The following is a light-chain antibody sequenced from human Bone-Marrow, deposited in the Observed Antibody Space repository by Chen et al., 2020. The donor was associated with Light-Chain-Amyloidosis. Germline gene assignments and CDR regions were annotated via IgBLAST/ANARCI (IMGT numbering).Light chain of an antibody. Sequence: QSALTQPASVSGSPGQSITVSCTGTSSDVGGYNYVSWYQQHPGKAPKLIFYEVTNRPSGVSNRFSGSKSGNTASLTISGLQAEDEADYYGSSFTSSNTWVFGGGTKLTVL. CDR2: EVT. V-gene: IGLV2-14*01. J-gene: IGLJ3*02. CDR3: SSFTSSNTWV. CDR1: SSDVGGYNY.